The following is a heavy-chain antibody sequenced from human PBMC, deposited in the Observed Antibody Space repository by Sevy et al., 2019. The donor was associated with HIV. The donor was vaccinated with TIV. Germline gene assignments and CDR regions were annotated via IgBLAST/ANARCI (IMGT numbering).Heavy chain of an antibody. Sequence: ASVKVSCKTSGYTFTSYYMHWVRQAPGQGLEWMGIINPSGGSTSYAQKFQGRVTMTRDTSTSTVYMELSSLRSEDTAVYYCARASPGRKDDSSGPFDYWGQGTLVTVSS. CDR1: GYTFTSYY. D-gene: IGHD3-22*01. V-gene: IGHV1-46*01. J-gene: IGHJ4*02. CDR2: INPSGGST. CDR3: ARASPGRKDDSSGPFDY.